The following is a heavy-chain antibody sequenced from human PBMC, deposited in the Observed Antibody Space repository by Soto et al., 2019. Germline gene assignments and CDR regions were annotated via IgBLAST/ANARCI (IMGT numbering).Heavy chain of an antibody. V-gene: IGHV1-24*01. D-gene: IGHD6-19*01. CDR2: FDPEDGET. CDR1: GYTLTELS. Sequence: ASVKVSCKVSGYTLTELSMHWVRQAPGKGLEWMGGFDPEDGETIYAQKFQGRVTMTEDTSTDTAYMELSSLRSEDPAVYYCATASHRGWHTDYWGQGTLVTVSS. CDR3: ATASHRGWHTDY. J-gene: IGHJ4*02.